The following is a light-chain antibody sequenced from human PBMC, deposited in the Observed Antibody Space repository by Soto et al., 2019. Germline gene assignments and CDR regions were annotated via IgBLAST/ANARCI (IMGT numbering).Light chain of an antibody. J-gene: IGKJ4*01. Sequence: DIQMTQSPSTLSASVGDRVTITCRASQSISSWLAWYQHKPGKAPKLLIYKASSLESGVPSRFSGSGSVTEFTLAISSLQADDFATYYCQQYKSYSLTFGGGTKVEIK. V-gene: IGKV1-5*03. CDR1: QSISSW. CDR2: KAS. CDR3: QQYKSYSLT.